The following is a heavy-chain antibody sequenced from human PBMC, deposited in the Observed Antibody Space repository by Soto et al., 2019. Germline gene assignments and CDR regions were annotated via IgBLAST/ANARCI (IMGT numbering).Heavy chain of an antibody. CDR1: GDSVSSNSAA. Sequence: QVQLQQSGPGLVKPSQTLSLTCAISGDSVSSNSAAWNWIRQSPSRGLEWLGRTYYRSKWYNDYAVSVKSRITINPDTSKNQFSLQLNSVTPEDTAVYYCARGYYDFWSGLTGGYYYYGMDVWGQGTTVTVSS. D-gene: IGHD3-3*01. CDR3: ARGYYDFWSGLTGGYYYYGMDV. J-gene: IGHJ6*02. CDR2: TYYRSKWYN. V-gene: IGHV6-1*01.